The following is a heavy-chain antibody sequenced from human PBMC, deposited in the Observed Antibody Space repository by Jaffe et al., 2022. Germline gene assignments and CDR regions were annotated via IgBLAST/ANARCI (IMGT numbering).Heavy chain of an antibody. D-gene: IGHD4-17*01. V-gene: IGHV4-4*02. CDR2: IYHSGST. CDR3: ARWGARGDDYGDYKYYYYMDV. CDR1: GGSISSSNW. J-gene: IGHJ6*03. Sequence: QVQLQESGPGLVKPSGTLSLTCAVSGGSISSSNWWSWVRQPPGKGLEWIGEIYHSGSTNYNPSLKSRVTISVDKSKNQFSLKLSSVTAADTAVYYCARWGARGDDYGDYKYYYYMDVWGKGTTVTVSS.